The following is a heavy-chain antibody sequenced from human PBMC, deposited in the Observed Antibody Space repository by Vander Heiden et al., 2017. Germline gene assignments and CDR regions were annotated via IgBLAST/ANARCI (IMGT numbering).Heavy chain of an antibody. D-gene: IGHD2-21*01. CDR3: ARGAIVVVMYDPSGLYFDY. Sequence: EVQLVETGGGLIQPGGSLRLSCAASAFRVSSTHMSWVRPAPGKGLEWVSLTYRGGNTYYADSVKGRFTISRDNSDNTLYLQMNSLRAEDTAVYYCARGAIVVVMYDPSGLYFDYWGQGTLVTVSS. J-gene: IGHJ4*02. CDR1: AFRVSSTH. CDR2: TYRGGNT. V-gene: IGHV3-53*02.